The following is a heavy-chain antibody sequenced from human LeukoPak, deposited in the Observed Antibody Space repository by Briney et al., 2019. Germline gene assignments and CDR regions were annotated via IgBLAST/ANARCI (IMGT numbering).Heavy chain of an antibody. Sequence: PGRSLRLSCAASGFTFSSYAMHWVRQAPGQGLEWLAVISYDGSNKYYADPVKGRFTISRDTSKNTLYLQMNSLRAEDTAVYYRARDGSGDYVGDYWGQGTLVTVSS. CDR3: ARDGSGDYVGDY. D-gene: IGHD4-17*01. V-gene: IGHV3-30-3*01. CDR2: ISYDGSNK. CDR1: GFTFSSYA. J-gene: IGHJ4*02.